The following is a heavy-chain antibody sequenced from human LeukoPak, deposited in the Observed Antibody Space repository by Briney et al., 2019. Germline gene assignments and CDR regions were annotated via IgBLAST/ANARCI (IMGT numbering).Heavy chain of an antibody. J-gene: IGHJ4*02. D-gene: IGHD5-18*01. CDR3: ARDSYSYGYGGFDY. CDR1: GGSISGGDRY. CDR2: IYSTGNT. Sequence: SQTLSLTCTVSGGSISGGDRYWRWIRQSPGKGLEWIGYIYSTGNTYYNPSLKSRVIISVDTSKNQFSLELNSVTAADTAVYYCARDSYSYGYGGFDYWGQGILVTVSP. V-gene: IGHV4-30-4*01.